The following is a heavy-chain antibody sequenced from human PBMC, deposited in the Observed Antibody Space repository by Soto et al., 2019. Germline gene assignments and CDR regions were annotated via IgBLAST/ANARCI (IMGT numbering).Heavy chain of an antibody. Sequence: EVHLVESGGGLIQLGGSLRLSCEVSGLNVRYNYMHWVRQAPGKGLEWVAVTYSTSTTYYADSVKGRFTISGDNSDRTLFLQMNSLRAEDTAMYYCARGIGGATDFDNWGQGTLVTVSP. CDR2: TYSTSTT. V-gene: IGHV3-53*01. J-gene: IGHJ4*02. CDR3: ARGIGGATDFDN. CDR1: GLNVRYNY. D-gene: IGHD1-26*01.